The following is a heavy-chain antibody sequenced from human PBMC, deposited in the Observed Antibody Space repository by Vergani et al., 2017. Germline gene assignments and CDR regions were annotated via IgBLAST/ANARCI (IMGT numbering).Heavy chain of an antibody. CDR2: IIPIFGTA. CDR3: ARDSGSSSWYYDYYYGMDV. J-gene: IGHJ6*02. CDR1: GGTFSSYA. D-gene: IGHD6-13*01. V-gene: IGHV1-69*13. Sequence: QVQLVQSGAEVKKPGSSVKVSCKASGGTFSSYAISWVRQAPGQGLEWMGRIIPIFGTANYAQKFQGRVTITADESTSTAYMELGSLRSEDTAVYYCARDSGSSSWYYDYYYGMDVWGQGTTVTVSS.